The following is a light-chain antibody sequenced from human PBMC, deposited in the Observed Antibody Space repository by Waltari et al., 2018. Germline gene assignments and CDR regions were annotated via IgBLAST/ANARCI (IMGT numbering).Light chain of an antibody. J-gene: IGLJ1*01. CDR2: GVS. CDR3: SSYTGSSIRYV. Sequence: QSDLTQPASVSGSPGQSITISCTGTSSDVGGYNYVSWYQQHPGKAPKLMIYGVSNRPSGVSNRFAGSKSANTASLTISGLQAEDEADYYCSSYTGSSIRYVFGTGTKVTVL. V-gene: IGLV2-14*01. CDR1: SSDVGGYNY.